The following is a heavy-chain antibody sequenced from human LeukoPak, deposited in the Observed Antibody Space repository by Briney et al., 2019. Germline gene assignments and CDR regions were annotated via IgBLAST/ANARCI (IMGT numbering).Heavy chain of an antibody. CDR1: GGSISSYY. Sequence: SETLSLTCTVSGGSISSYYWSWIRQPPGKGLEWIGYIYYSGSTNYNPSLKSRVTISVDTSKNQFSLKLSSVTAADTAVYYCARALVRGPPDYWGQGTLVTVSS. D-gene: IGHD3-10*01. J-gene: IGHJ4*02. CDR3: ARALVRGPPDY. V-gene: IGHV4-59*01. CDR2: IYYSGST.